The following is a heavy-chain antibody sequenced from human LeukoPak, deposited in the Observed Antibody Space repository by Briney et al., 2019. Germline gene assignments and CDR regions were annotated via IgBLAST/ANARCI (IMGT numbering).Heavy chain of an antibody. CDR3: ARDRFSGWYEFDY. V-gene: IGHV4-59*01. CDR2: VHYSGST. Sequence: SETLSLTCTVSVGSISSYYWSWIRQPPGKGLEWIGYVHYSGSTNYNPSLKSRVTISVDTSKNQFSLKLSSVTAADTAVYYCARDRFSGWYEFDYWVQGTLVTVSS. CDR1: VGSISSYY. D-gene: IGHD6-19*01. J-gene: IGHJ4*02.